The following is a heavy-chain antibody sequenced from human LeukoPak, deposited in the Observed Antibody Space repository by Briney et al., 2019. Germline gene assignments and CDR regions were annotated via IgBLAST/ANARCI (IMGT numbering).Heavy chain of an antibody. CDR2: INPSAGST. CDR3: ARQRDSNWFDP. J-gene: IGHJ5*02. Sequence: ASVKVSCKASGYTFTDYYMHWVRQAPGQGLEWMGIINPSAGSTTYAQNFQGRVTMTRDTSRNTVYMELNSLRSDDTAVYYCARQRDSNWFDPWGQGTLVTVSS. CDR1: GYTFTDYY. D-gene: IGHD4-11*01. V-gene: IGHV1-46*01.